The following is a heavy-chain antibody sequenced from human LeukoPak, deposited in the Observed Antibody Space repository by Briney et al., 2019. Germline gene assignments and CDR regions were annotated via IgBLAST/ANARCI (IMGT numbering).Heavy chain of an antibody. CDR2: SRYNGIET. V-gene: IGHV3-30*02. J-gene: IGHJ4*02. D-gene: IGHD4-23*01. CDR1: GFNFSSFG. Sequence: PGGSLRLSCAASGFNFSSFGMHWVRQAPGKGLEWVAFSRYNGIETYFADSVKGRFTISRDNSKNTLYLQINSPRGDDSAVYFCARSYGGNFFDYWGQGTPVTVSS. CDR3: ARSYGGNFFDY.